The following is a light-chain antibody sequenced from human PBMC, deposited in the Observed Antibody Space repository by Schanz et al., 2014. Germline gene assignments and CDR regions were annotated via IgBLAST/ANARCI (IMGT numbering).Light chain of an antibody. Sequence: DFQMTQSPSTLSASVGDRVTITCRASQSISTWLAWYQQKPGKAPKVLIYDASNLESGVPSRFSGSGSGTEFTLTISSLQPDDFATYYCQQYNSYWGFGQGTKVEIK. CDR1: QSISTW. CDR3: QQYNSYWG. CDR2: DAS. V-gene: IGKV1-5*01. J-gene: IGKJ1*01.